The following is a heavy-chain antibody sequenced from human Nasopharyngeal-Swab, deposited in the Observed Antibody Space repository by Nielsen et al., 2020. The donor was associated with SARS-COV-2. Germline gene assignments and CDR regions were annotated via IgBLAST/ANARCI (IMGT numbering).Heavy chain of an antibody. CDR2: INHSGST. CDR3: ARGEGITETTPGAFDI. V-gene: IGHV4-34*01. J-gene: IGHJ3*02. Sequence: WIRQPPGKGLEWIGEINHSGSTNYNPSLKSRVTISVDTSKNQFSLKLSSVTAADTAVYYCARGEGITETTPGAFDIWGQGTMVTVSS. D-gene: IGHD1-7*01.